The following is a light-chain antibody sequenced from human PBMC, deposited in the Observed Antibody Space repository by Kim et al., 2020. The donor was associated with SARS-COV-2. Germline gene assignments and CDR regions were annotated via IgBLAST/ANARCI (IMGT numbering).Light chain of an antibody. J-gene: IGKJ2*01. CDR1: QHVYKNS. CDR3: YYYETSPPMYT. V-gene: IGKV3-20*01. CDR2: GAS. Sequence: PGDRATLYSRASQHVYKNSSAWYQQKPVQPPRLLHYGASRTTGIPDRFSGSRSGTEFTLNISSLEPADLAVYYCYYYETSPPMYTFGQGTKLEI.